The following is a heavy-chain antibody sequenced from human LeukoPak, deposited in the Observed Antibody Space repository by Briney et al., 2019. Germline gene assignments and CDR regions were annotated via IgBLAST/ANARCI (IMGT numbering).Heavy chain of an antibody. J-gene: IGHJ4*02. Sequence: GGSLRLSCAASGFTLSGSAMHWVRQASGKGLEWVGRIRSKANSYATAYAASVKGRFTISRDDSKNTAYLQMNSLKTEDTAVYYCTRPDDYGDYWGQGTLVTVYS. V-gene: IGHV3-73*01. CDR1: GFTLSGSA. CDR2: IRSKANSYAT. CDR3: TRPDDYGDY.